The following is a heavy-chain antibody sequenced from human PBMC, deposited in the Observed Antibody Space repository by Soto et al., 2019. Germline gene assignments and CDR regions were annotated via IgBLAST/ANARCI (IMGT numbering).Heavy chain of an antibody. CDR1: GFTFSSYA. V-gene: IGHV3-30-3*01. Sequence: PGGSLRLSCAASGFTFSSYAMHWVRQAPGKGLEWVAVISYDGSNKYYADSVKGRFTISRDNSKNTLYLQMNSLRAEDTAVYYCARSGRDRTSRYGMDVWGQGTTVTVSS. CDR2: ISYDGSNK. J-gene: IGHJ6*02. D-gene: IGHD2-21*02. CDR3: ARSGRDRTSRYGMDV.